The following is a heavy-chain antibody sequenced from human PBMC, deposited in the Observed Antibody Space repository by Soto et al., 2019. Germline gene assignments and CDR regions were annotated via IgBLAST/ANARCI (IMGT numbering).Heavy chain of an antibody. CDR2: ISSSSSYI. D-gene: IGHD6-19*01. CDR3: ARDPDRAIAVVHFDY. Sequence: GGSLRLSCAASGFTFSSYSMNWVRQAPGKGLEWVSSISSSSSYIYYADSVKGRFTISRDNAENSLYLQMNSLRAEDTAVYYCARDPDRAIAVVHFDYWGQGTLVTVSS. V-gene: IGHV3-21*01. CDR1: GFTFSSYS. J-gene: IGHJ4*02.